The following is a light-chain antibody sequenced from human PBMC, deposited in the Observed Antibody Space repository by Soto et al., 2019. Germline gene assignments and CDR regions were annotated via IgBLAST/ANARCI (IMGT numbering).Light chain of an antibody. J-gene: IGKJ1*01. CDR2: GAS. V-gene: IGKV3-20*01. Sequence: EIVLTQSPGTLSLSPGERATLSCRASQSISGSYLAWYQQKPGQAPRLLIYGASSRATGIPDTFSGSGSGTDFTLTIRRLEPEDFAVYYCQHYGSSQTFGQGTKV. CDR1: QSISGSY. CDR3: QHYGSSQT.